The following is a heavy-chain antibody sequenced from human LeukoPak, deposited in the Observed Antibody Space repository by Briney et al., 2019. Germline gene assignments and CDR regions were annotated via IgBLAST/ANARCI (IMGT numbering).Heavy chain of an antibody. Sequence: GGSLRLSCAASGFKFDDYDMSWVRQVPGKGLEWVSGINWNGSSTGYADSVKGRFTISRDNAKNSLYLQMSSLRAEDTALYYCAAGDRNGWYFDYWGQGTLVTVSS. CDR2: INWNGSST. J-gene: IGHJ4*02. CDR3: AAGDRNGWYFDY. V-gene: IGHV3-20*04. CDR1: GFKFDDYD. D-gene: IGHD6-19*01.